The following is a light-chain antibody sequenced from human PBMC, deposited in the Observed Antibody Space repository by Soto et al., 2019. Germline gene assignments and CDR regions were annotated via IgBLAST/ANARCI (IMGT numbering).Light chain of an antibody. V-gene: IGKV3D-15*01. CDR2: GAS. CDR3: QQYNNWPRT. CDR1: QSVDSTY. J-gene: IGKJ1*01. Sequence: EIVLTQSPGTLSLSPGERATLSCRASQSVDSTYLTWYQQKPGQAPRLLIYGASGRATGIPARFSGSGSGTEFTLTISSLQSEDFAVYYCQQYNNWPRTFGQGTKVDIK.